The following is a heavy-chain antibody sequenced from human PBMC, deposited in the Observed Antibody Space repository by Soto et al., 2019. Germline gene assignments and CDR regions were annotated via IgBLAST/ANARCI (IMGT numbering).Heavy chain of an antibody. V-gene: IGHV3-30*18. CDR2: ISYDGSNK. CDR3: AKELKASRRGRDNQYYFDY. Sequence: GGSLRLSCAASGFTFSSYGMHWVRQAPGKGLEWVAVISYDGSNKYYADSVKGRFTISRDNSKNTLYLQMNSLRAEDTAVYYCAKELKASRRGRDNQYYFDYWGQGTLVTVSS. D-gene: IGHD3-10*01. CDR1: GFTFSSYG. J-gene: IGHJ4*02.